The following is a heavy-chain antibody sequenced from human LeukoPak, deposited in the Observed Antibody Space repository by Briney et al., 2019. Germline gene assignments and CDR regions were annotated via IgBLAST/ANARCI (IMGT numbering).Heavy chain of an antibody. V-gene: IGHV1-46*01. D-gene: IGHD3-10*01. CDR3: ARDRLLLWFGGLTWDSDGMDV. CDR2: INPSGGST. J-gene: IGHJ6*02. Sequence: ASVKVSCKASGYTFTSYYMHWVRQAPGQGLEWMGIINPSGGSTSYAQKFQGRVTMTRDTSTSTVYMELSSLRSEDTAVYYCARDRLLLWFGGLTWDSDGMDVWGQGTTVTVSS. CDR1: GYTFTSYY.